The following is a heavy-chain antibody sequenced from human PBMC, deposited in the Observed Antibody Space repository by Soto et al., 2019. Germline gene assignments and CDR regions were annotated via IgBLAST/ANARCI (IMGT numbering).Heavy chain of an antibody. V-gene: IGHV3-23*01. Sequence: EVQLLESGGGLVQPGGSLRLSCAASGFTLSTYGMTWVRQAPGKGLEWVSAITGTGGNTYYVESVKGRFTVSRDNSKNMLYLQVNSLRAEDSAVYYGARIRGYYYGLDVWGQGTTVTVSS. CDR1: GFTLSTYG. J-gene: IGHJ6*02. CDR3: ARIRGYYYGLDV. CDR2: ITGTGGNT.